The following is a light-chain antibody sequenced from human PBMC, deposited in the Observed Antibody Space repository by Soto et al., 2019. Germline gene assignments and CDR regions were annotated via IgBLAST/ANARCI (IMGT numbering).Light chain of an antibody. CDR1: QSVSSSY. CDR3: QQYGSAALT. V-gene: IGKV3-20*01. J-gene: IGKJ4*01. CDR2: GAS. Sequence: EIVLTQSPGTLSLSPGERATLSCRASQSVSSSYLAWYQQKPGQAPRLLISGASSRATGIPDRFNGSRSGTDFILTISRLEPEDFAVYYCQQYGSAALTFGGGTKVEI.